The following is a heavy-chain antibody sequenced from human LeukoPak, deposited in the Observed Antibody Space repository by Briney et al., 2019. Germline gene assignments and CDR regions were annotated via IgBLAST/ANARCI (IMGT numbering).Heavy chain of an antibody. Sequence: SETLSLTCTVSGGSISSFYWSWIRQPPEKGLERIGYIYYSGSTNYNPSLKSRVTISVDTSKNQFSLKLSSVTAADTAVYYCAIDDTGTSRFDYWGQGTLVTVSS. CDR3: AIDDTGTSRFDY. CDR2: IYYSGST. CDR1: GGSISSFY. J-gene: IGHJ4*02. D-gene: IGHD1-1*01. V-gene: IGHV4-59*01.